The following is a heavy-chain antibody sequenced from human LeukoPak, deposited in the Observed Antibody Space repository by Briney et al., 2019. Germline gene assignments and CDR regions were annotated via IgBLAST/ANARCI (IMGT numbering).Heavy chain of an antibody. V-gene: IGHV3-23*01. CDR3: ARERAYYFDY. J-gene: IGHJ4*02. CDR2: ISGSGGST. Sequence: GGSLRLSCAASGFTFSSYGMSWVRQAPGKGLEWVSAISGSGGSTYYADSVKGRFTISRGNSKNTLYLQMNSLRAEDTAVYYCARERAYYFDYWGQGTLVTVSS. CDR1: GFTFSSYG.